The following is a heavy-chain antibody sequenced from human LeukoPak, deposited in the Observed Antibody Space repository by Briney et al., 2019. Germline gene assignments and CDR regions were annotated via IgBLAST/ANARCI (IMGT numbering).Heavy chain of an antibody. CDR3: ARDGATGANTMIGLPAFDI. CDR2: IYYSGST. D-gene: IGHD3-22*01. J-gene: IGHJ3*02. Sequence: SETLSLTCTVSGGSISSGDYYWSWIRQPPGKGLEWIGYIYYSGSTYYNPSLKSRVTISVDTSKNQFSLKLSSVTAADTAVYYCARDGATGANTMIGLPAFDIWGQGTMVTVSS. CDR1: GGSISSGDYY. V-gene: IGHV4-30-4*08.